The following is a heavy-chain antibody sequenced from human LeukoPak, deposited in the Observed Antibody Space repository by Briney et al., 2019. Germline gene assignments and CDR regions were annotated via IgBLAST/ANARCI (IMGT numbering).Heavy chain of an antibody. Sequence: GESLKISCKGSGYSFSNYWIGWVRQLPGKGLEWMGIIFPDDSDTTYSPSFQGQVTISADKSVSTAYLQWSSLKTSDTAIYYCVRSEAIFGVVFTWGQGTLVTVSS. CDR3: VRSEAIFGVVFT. J-gene: IGHJ4*02. V-gene: IGHV5-51*01. CDR2: IFPDDSDT. D-gene: IGHD3-3*01. CDR1: GYSFSNYW.